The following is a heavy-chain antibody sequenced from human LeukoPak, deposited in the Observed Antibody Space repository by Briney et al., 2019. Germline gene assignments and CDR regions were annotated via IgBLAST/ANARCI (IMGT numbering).Heavy chain of an antibody. J-gene: IGHJ3*01. V-gene: IGHV3-7*01. Sequence: PGGSLRLSCAASAFAFNSNWMTWVRQAPGKGLEWVASINPDGSEEYYEDSVEGRFTVSRDNAENSVYLQMDGLRAEDTAVYYCARDPSSYESSATVHPFDVWGQGTKVIVSS. D-gene: IGHD3-22*01. CDR3: ARDPSSYESSATVHPFDV. CDR2: INPDGSEE. CDR1: AFAFNSNW.